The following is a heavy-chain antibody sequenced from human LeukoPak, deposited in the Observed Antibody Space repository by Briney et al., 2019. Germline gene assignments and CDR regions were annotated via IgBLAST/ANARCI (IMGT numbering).Heavy chain of an antibody. J-gene: IGHJ4*02. CDR1: GGSISSYY. CDR3: AREVVPAAGGFDY. CDR2: IYYSGST. Sequence: KPSETLSLTCTVSGGSISSYYWSWIRQPPGKGLEWIGYIYYSGSTNYNPSLESRVTISVDTSKNQFSLKLSSVTAADTAVYYCAREVVPAAGGFDYWGQGTLVTVSS. V-gene: IGHV4-59*01. D-gene: IGHD2-2*01.